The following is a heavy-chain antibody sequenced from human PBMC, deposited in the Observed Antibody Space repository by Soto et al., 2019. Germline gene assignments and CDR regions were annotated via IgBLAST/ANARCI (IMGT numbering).Heavy chain of an antibody. CDR3: ARGGHVVVVTAALDY. J-gene: IGHJ4*02. D-gene: IGHD2-21*02. V-gene: IGHV1-46*01. CDR1: GDTFTDYY. CDR2: VNPSGGHT. Sequence: QVQLMQSGAEVKKPGASVKVSCKASGDTFTDYYIHWVRQAPGQGLEWMGTVNPSGGHTTYAQHFLGSVTMTRDTSTSTLYMELTSLTSDDTALYYCARGGHVVVVTAALDYWGQGTLVTVSS.